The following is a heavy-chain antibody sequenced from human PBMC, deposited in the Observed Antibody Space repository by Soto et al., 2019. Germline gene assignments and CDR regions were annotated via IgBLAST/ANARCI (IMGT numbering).Heavy chain of an antibody. CDR3: AREDDGGDRDYYGLDV. CDR2: IHYTGSI. J-gene: IGHJ6*02. D-gene: IGHD2-21*02. Sequence: WTWTRQSPGKGLEWIGYIHYTGSIMYNPSFKSRLTMAVDTTKNQFSLQLTSVTAADTAVYFCAREDDGGDRDYYGLDVWGQGTTVTVSS. V-gene: IGHV4-30-4*08.